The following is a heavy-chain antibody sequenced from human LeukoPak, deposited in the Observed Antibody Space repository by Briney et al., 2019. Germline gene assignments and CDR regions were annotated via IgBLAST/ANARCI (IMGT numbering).Heavy chain of an antibody. D-gene: IGHD1-26*01. J-gene: IGHJ4*02. CDR1: GYTFTSYD. CDR3: ARPSDSGSYLDYYFDY. CDR2: MNPNRGNT. V-gene: IGHV1-8*01. Sequence: ASVKVSCKASGYTFTSYDINWVRQATGQGLEWMGWMNPNRGNTGYAQNFQGRVTMTRDTSISTAYMELSSLRSEDPAVYYCARPSDSGSYLDYYFDYWGQGTLVTVSS.